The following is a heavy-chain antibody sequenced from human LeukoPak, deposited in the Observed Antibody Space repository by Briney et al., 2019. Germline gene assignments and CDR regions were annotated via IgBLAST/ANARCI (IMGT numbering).Heavy chain of an antibody. D-gene: IGHD2-2*01. V-gene: IGHV5-51*01. J-gene: IGHJ4*02. Sequence: GKSLKISCEGSGYSFTNYWIGWVRQMPGKGLEWMGVIYPDDSDTRYSPSFQGQVTISADKSIGTAYLQRSSLKASDTAMYYCAIGGDSSTSCYRCFNYWGQGTLVTVSS. CDR2: IYPDDSDT. CDR1: GYSFTNYW. CDR3: AIGGDSSTSCYRCFNY.